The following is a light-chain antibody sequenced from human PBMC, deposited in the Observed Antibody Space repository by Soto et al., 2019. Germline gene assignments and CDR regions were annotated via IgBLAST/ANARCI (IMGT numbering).Light chain of an antibody. CDR3: CSYAGSYTWE. Sequence: QSALTQPRSVSGSPGQSVTISCTGTSSDVGGYNYVSWYQQHPGKAPKLMIYDVSKRPSGVPDRFSGSKSGNTASLTISGLQAEDEADYYCCSYAGSYTWEFGGGTKVTVL. J-gene: IGLJ2*01. CDR2: DVS. V-gene: IGLV2-11*01. CDR1: SSDVGGYNY.